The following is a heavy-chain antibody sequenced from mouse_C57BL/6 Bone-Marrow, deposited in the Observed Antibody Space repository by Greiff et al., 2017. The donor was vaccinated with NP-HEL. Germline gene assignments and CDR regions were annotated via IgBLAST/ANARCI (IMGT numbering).Heavy chain of an antibody. V-gene: IGHV1-72*01. D-gene: IGHD1-1*01. CDR1: GYTFTSYW. CDR2: IDPNSGGT. J-gene: IGHJ1*03. CDR3: ACLTTVVAQWYFDV. Sequence: QVQLQQPGAELVKPGASVKLSCKASGYTFTSYWMHWVKQRPGRGLEWIGRIDPNSGGTKYNEKFKSKATLTVDKPSSTGYMQLSSLTSEDSAVYYCACLTTVVAQWYFDVWGTGTTVTVSS.